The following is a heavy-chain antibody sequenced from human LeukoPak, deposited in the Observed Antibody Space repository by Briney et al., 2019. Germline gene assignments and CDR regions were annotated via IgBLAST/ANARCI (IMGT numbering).Heavy chain of an antibody. D-gene: IGHD2-21*02. V-gene: IGHV3-23*01. CDR2: ISGSGGRT. J-gene: IGHJ4*02. CDR3: AKQDCGGDCSIFDY. Sequence: PGGSLRLSCAASGFTFSSYAMSWVRQAPGKGLEWVSAISGSGGRTYYADSVKGRFTISRDNSKNTRYLQMNSLRAEDTAVYYCAKQDCGGDCSIFDYWGQGTLVTVSS. CDR1: GFTFSSYA.